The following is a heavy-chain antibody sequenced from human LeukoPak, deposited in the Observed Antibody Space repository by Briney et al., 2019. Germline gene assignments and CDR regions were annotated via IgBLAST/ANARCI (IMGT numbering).Heavy chain of an antibody. J-gene: IGHJ4*02. D-gene: IGHD2-2*01. CDR3: ATASSGYCTSTSCYATFDY. Sequence: SETLSLTCTVSGGSISSFYWSWIRQPAGKGREWIGRIYTRGSTNYNPSLKSRVTISVDKSKKQFSLKLSSVTAADTAVYYCATASSGYCTSTSCYATFDYWGQGTLVTVSS. CDR1: GGSISSFY. V-gene: IGHV4-4*07. CDR2: IYTRGST.